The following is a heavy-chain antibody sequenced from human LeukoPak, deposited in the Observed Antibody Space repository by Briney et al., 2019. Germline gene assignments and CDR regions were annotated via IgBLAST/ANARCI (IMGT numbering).Heavy chain of an antibody. CDR3: ARDSILSPYYYYYYMDV. D-gene: IGHD2-2*01. J-gene: IGHJ6*03. CDR1: GFTFSSYA. Sequence: PGGSLRLSCAASGFTFSSYAMSWVRQAPGKGLEWVSTISGGGGTPYYADSVKGRFTISRDNSKNTLYLQMNSLRAEDTAVYYCARDSILSPYYYYYYMDVWGKGTTVTISS. CDR2: ISGGGGTP. V-gene: IGHV3-23*01.